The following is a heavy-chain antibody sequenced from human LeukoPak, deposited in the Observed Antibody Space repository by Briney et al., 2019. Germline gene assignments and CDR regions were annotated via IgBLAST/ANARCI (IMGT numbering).Heavy chain of an antibody. V-gene: IGHV1-2*02. CDR2: INPNSGGT. Sequence: ATVKVSCKAPGYTFTGYYMHWVRQAPGQGLEWMGWINPNSGGTNYAQKFQGRVTMTRDTSISTAYMELSRLRSDDTAVYYCARDLSGYDPFDYWGQGTLVTVSS. D-gene: IGHD5-12*01. J-gene: IGHJ4*02. CDR3: ARDLSGYDPFDY. CDR1: GYTFTGYY.